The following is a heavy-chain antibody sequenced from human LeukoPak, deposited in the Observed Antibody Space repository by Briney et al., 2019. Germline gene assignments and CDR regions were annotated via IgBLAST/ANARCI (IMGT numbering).Heavy chain of an antibody. Sequence: GGSLRLSCAASGFTFSNAWMSWVRQAPGKGLEWVGRINSKTDGGTTDYAAPVKGRFTISRDDSKNTLYLQMNSLKTEDTAVYYCRYFDYWGQGTLVTVSS. J-gene: IGHJ4*02. CDR1: GFTFSNAW. V-gene: IGHV3-15*01. CDR3: RYFDY. CDR2: INSKTDGGTT.